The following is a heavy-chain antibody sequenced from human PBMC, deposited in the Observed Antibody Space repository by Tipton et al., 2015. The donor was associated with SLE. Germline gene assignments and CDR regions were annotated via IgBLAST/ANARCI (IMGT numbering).Heavy chain of an antibody. J-gene: IGHJ3*02. CDR3: ARQVVTMVRGARGAFDI. V-gene: IGHV4-39*01. CDR1: GGSISSGGYY. Sequence: TLSLTCTVSGGSISSGGYYWGWIRQPPGKGLEWIGSIYYSGSTYYNPSLKSRVTISVDTSKNQFSLKLSSVTAADTAVYYCARQVVTMVRGARGAFDIWGQGTMVTVSS. CDR2: IYYSGST. D-gene: IGHD3-10*01.